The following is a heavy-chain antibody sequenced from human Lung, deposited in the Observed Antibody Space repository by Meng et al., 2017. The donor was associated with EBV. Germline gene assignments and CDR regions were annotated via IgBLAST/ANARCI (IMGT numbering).Heavy chain of an antibody. J-gene: IGHJ4*02. D-gene: IGHD6-19*01. Sequence: VQLQEARPGLTKPSVALSLSCVVSGCSTNSSNLCGLVRQPLGKALEWMVEIYRRGFSSYNPSHNRRVTISLDKSKNQISLNLTSVTTANTAVDYCARYGRSVWYPRALFLDWGQGTLVTVSS. CDR3: ARYGRSVWYPRALFLD. CDR2: IYRRGFS. CDR1: GCSTNSSNL. V-gene: IGHV4-4*02.